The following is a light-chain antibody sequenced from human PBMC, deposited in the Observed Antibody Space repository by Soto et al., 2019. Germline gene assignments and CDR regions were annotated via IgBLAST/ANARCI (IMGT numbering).Light chain of an antibody. V-gene: IGLV2-11*01. Sequence: QSALTQPRSVSWSPGQSVTISCTGTSSDVGGYNYVSWYQQHPGKAPKLMIYDVSKRPSGVPDRFSGSKSGNTASLTISGLQAEDEADYYCCSYAGSYTFEGVFGGGTKVTVL. CDR2: DVS. J-gene: IGLJ2*01. CDR1: SSDVGGYNY. CDR3: CSYAGSYTFEGV.